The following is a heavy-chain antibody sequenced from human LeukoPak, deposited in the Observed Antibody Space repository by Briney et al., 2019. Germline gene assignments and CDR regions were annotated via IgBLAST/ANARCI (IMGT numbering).Heavy chain of an antibody. CDR2: IYYSGST. J-gene: IGHJ4*02. CDR3: ARVYSLSYADY. V-gene: IGHV4-59*08. CDR1: GGSISSYY. D-gene: IGHD2-15*01. Sequence: SETLSLTCTVSGGSISSYYWSWIRQPPGKGLGWIGYIYYSGSTYYNPSLKSRVTISVDTSKNQFSLKLNSVTAADTAVYYCARVYSLSYADYWGQGTLVTVSS.